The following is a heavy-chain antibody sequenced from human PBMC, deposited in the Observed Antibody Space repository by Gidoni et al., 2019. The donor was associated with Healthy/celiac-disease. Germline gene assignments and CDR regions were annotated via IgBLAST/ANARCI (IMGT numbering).Heavy chain of an antibody. J-gene: IGHJ6*03. CDR1: GFTFSSYS. D-gene: IGHD6-6*01. CDR3: ARDGRQLVGPDYYYYMDV. CDR2: ISSSSSYI. V-gene: IGHV3-21*01. Sequence: EVQLVESGGGLVKPGGSLRLSCAASGFTFSSYSMNWVRQAPGKGLEWVSSISSSSSYIYYADSVKGRFTISRDNAKNSLYLQMNSLRAEDTAVYYCARDGRQLVGPDYYYYMDVWGKGTTVTVSS.